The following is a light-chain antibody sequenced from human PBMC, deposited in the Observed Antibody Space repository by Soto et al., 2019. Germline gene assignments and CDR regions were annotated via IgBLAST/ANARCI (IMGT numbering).Light chain of an antibody. CDR2: AAS. Sequence: DIQMTQSPSSLPASVGDRVTITCRASQSISTYLNWYQQKVGKAPKLLIYAASILQRGVPSRFSGSGSGTDFTLTISSLQPEDFATYYCQQSYSTPRTFGQGTKLEIK. CDR3: QQSYSTPRT. CDR1: QSISTY. J-gene: IGKJ2*02. V-gene: IGKV1-39*01.